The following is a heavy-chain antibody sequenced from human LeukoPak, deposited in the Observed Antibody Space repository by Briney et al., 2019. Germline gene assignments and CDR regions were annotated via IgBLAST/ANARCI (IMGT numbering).Heavy chain of an antibody. Sequence: SVKVSCKASGGTFSSYAISWVRQAPGQGLEWMGRIIPIFGTANYAQKFQGRVTITTDESTSTAYMELSSLRSEDTAVYYCARGCSGGSCYSYFDYWGQGTLVTVSS. V-gene: IGHV1-69*05. J-gene: IGHJ4*02. D-gene: IGHD2-15*01. CDR3: ARGCSGGSCYSYFDY. CDR1: GGTFSSYA. CDR2: IIPIFGTA.